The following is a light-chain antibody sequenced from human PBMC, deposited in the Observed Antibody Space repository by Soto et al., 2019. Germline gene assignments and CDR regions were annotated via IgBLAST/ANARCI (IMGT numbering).Light chain of an antibody. CDR2: AAS. CDR1: QGISNY. Sequence: DIQMTQSPSSLSASVGDRVTITCRASQGISNYLAWYQQKPGKVPKLLIYAASTLKSGVPSRFSGSGSGTDFTLTISSLQPEDVATYYCQKYNSAPWTFGQGIKLEIK. CDR3: QKYNSAPWT. V-gene: IGKV1-27*01. J-gene: IGKJ2*02.